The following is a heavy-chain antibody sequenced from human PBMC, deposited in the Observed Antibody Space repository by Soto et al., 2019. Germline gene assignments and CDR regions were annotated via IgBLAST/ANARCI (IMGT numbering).Heavy chain of an antibody. CDR3: ARALRYCSSTSCYAARPSSH. V-gene: IGHV1-8*01. CDR1: GYTFTSYD. D-gene: IGHD2-2*01. J-gene: IGHJ4*02. Sequence: ASVKVSCKASGYTFTSYDINWVRQATGQGLEWMGWMNPNSGNTGYAQKFQGRVAMTRNTSISTAYMELSSLRSEDTAVYYCARALRYCSSTSCYAARPSSHWGQGTLVTVSS. CDR2: MNPNSGNT.